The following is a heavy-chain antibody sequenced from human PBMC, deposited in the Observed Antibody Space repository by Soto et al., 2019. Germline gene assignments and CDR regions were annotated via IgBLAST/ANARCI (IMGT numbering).Heavy chain of an antibody. CDR1: GFTFSNYA. V-gene: IGHV3-23*01. CDR3: VKERSGHSYADS. D-gene: IGHD5-18*01. Sequence: EVQLLESGGGLVQPGGSLRLSCAASGFTFSNYAMSWLRQPPGKGLEWVSAISGSGDRTYYADSVKGRFTISRDNSKNTLYLQMNCLRAEDSDVYYCVKERSGHSYADSWGQGTLVTVTS. J-gene: IGHJ4*02. CDR2: ISGSGDRT.